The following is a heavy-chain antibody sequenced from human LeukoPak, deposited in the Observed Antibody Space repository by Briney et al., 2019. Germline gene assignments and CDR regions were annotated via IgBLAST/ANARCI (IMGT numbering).Heavy chain of an antibody. V-gene: IGHV1-46*01. CDR2: INPSGGAT. D-gene: IGHD6-19*01. CDR1: GYTFTTYY. J-gene: IGHJ5*02. Sequence: ASVKVSCKASGYTFTTYYMHWVRQAPGQGLEWMGIINPSGGATSYAQKFQGRVTMTRDTSTSTVYMELSSLRSEDTAVYYCARIPKYSSGWYLFSNHWFDPWGQGTLVTVSS. CDR3: ARIPKYSSGWYLFSNHWFDP.